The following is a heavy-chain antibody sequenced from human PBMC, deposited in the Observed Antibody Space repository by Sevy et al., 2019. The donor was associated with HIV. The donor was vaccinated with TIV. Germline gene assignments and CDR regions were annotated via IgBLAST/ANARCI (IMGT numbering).Heavy chain of an antibody. CDR3: ARVGALSHRSWFDP. CDR1: GDTFSSYA. J-gene: IGHJ5*02. V-gene: IGHV1-69*13. D-gene: IGHD3-16*01. CDR2: IIPIFGTA. Sequence: SVKVSCKASGDTFSSYAISWVRQAPGQGLEWMGGIIPIFGTANYAQKFQGRVTITADESTSTAYMELSSLRSEDTAVYYCARVGALSHRSWFDPWGQGTLVTVSS.